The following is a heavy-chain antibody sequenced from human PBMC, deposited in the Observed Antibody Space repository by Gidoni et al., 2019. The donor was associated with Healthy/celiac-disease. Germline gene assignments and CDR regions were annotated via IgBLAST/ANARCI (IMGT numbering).Heavy chain of an antibody. CDR3: AKSGEAQRVDTAMIY. CDR1: GFTFSRYA. CDR2: ISGSGGST. V-gene: IGHV3-23*01. D-gene: IGHD5-18*01. Sequence: EVQLLESVGGLVQPGGSLGSSCAAPGFTFSRYAMSWVRQAPGKGLEWVSAISGSGGSTYYADSVKGRFTISRDNSKNTLYLQMNSLRAEDTAVYYCAKSGEAQRVDTAMIYWGQGTLVTVSS. J-gene: IGHJ4*02.